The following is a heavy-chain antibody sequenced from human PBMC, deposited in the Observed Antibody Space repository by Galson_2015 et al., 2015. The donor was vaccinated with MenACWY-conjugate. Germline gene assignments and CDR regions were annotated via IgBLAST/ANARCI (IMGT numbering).Heavy chain of an antibody. D-gene: IGHD6-13*01. V-gene: IGHV3-23*01. CDR3: AKESRTTWYGTTDY. CDR2: ISGSGDST. Sequence: SLRLSCAASGFTFSSYALSWVRQAPGKGLEWVAAISGSGDSTYYADSVKGRFTISRDSSKNTVFLQMNSLRAEDTAVYYCAKESRTTWYGTTDYWGQGTLVIVSS. J-gene: IGHJ4*02. CDR1: GFTFSSYA.